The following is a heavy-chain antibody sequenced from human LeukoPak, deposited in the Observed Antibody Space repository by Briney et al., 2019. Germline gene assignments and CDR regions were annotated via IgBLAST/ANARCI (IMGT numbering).Heavy chain of an antibody. Sequence: AASVKVSCKASGYTFTSYAMNWVRQAPGQGLEWMGWINTNTVNPTYAQGFTGRFVFSLDTSVSTAYLRISSLKAEDTAVYYCARDPYYYDSSAEGDYWGQGTLVTVSS. CDR3: ARDPYYYDSSAEGDY. J-gene: IGHJ4*02. V-gene: IGHV7-4-1*02. CDR1: GYTFTSYA. CDR2: INTNTVNP. D-gene: IGHD3-22*01.